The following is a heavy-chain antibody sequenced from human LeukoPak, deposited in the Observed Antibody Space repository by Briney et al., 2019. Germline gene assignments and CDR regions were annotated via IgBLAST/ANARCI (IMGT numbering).Heavy chain of an antibody. CDR1: GFTFSNYA. J-gene: IGHJ3*02. Sequence: GGSLRLSCAASGFTFSNYATHWVRQAPGKGLEYVSGISSNGGSTYYAGSLKARFTISRDNSKNTLFLQMGSLRAEDMAVYYCATNSTTGTSGAFDIWGQGAMVTVSS. D-gene: IGHD1-1*01. CDR2: ISSNGGST. V-gene: IGHV3-64*02. CDR3: ATNSTTGTSGAFDI.